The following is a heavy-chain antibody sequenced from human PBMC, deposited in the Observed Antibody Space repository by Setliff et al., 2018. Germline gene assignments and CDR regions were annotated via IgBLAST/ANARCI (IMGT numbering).Heavy chain of an antibody. J-gene: IGHJ4*02. V-gene: IGHV1-18*01. Sequence: VASVKVSCKASGYTLSNSILSWVRQAPGQGLEWMGWISAYNGKTYFAQKFQDRITLTTDTSTNTGYLELRGLRSDDTAVYYCLRLVRYCTKIACQATSGDEVWGLGTLVTVSS. D-gene: IGHD2-8*01. CDR3: LRLVRYCTKIACQATSGDEV. CDR2: ISAYNGKT. CDR1: GYTLSNSI.